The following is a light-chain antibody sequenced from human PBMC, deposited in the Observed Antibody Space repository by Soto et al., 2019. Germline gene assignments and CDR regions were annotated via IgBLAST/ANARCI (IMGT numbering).Light chain of an antibody. CDR3: QQYDALPT. CDR1: QDVSDH. V-gene: IGKV1-33*01. Sequence: DIQLTQSPSSLSASVGDDVTIACQASQDVSDHLNWYQQKAGQAPKLLIYDASNLEPGVPSRFSGSGSETYFTFTISGLQPEDFATYYCQQYDALPTFGPGTKVDIK. J-gene: IGKJ3*01. CDR2: DAS.